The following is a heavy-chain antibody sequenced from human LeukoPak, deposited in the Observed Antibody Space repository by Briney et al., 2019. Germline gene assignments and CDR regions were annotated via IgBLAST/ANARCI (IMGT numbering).Heavy chain of an antibody. V-gene: IGHV3-74*01. J-gene: IGHJ3*02. CDR2: INSDGSST. CDR1: GFTFSRYW. CDR3: ASLYI. Sequence: GGSLRLSCEASGFTFSRYWMHWVRQAPGKGLVWVSRINSDGSSTTYADSVKGRFAISRDNAKNTLYLQMNSLRAEDTAVYYCASLYIWGQGTMLTVSS.